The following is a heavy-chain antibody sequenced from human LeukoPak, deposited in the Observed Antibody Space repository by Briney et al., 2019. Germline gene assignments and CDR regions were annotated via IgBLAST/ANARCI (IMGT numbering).Heavy chain of an antibody. V-gene: IGHV1-69*13. CDR2: IIPIFGTA. CDR1: GGTFSSYA. J-gene: IGHJ5*02. D-gene: IGHD2-2*01. CDR3: ARDRAYCSSTSCFLGGWFDP. Sequence: ASVKVSCKASGGTFSSYAISWVRQAPGQGLEWMGGIIPIFGTANYAQKFQGRVTITADVSTSTAYMELSSLRSEDTAVYYCARDRAYCSSTSCFLGGWFDPWGQGTLVTVSS.